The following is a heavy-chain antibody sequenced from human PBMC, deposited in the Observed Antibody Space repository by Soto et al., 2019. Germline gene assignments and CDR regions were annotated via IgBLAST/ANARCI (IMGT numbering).Heavy chain of an antibody. CDR3: ARGRWLQLIYYDY. D-gene: IGHD5-12*01. CDR1: GGSISSYY. CDR2: IYYSGST. Sequence: SETLSLTCTVSGGSISSYYWSWIRQPPGKGLEWIGCIYYSGSTNYNPSLKSRVTISVDTSKNQFSLNLRSVTAADTAVYYCARGRWLQLIYYDYWGQGTLVTVSS. J-gene: IGHJ4*02. V-gene: IGHV4-59*01.